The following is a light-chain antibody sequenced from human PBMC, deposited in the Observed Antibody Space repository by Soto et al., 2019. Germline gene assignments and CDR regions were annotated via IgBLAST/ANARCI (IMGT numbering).Light chain of an antibody. CDR1: RDIAHY. V-gene: IGKV1-33*01. J-gene: IGKJ4*01. CDR2: DAS. Sequence: DIQLTQSPSSLSASVGDRITITCQASRDIAHYLSWYQQKPGKAPQLLVYDASKLQTGVPSRFSGSGSGTDFTFAISTLQPEDRATYFCQQYDELPLTFVAGTKVEIK. CDR3: QQYDELPLT.